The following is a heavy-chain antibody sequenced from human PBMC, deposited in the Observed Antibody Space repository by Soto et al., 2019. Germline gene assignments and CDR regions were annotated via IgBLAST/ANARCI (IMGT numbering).Heavy chain of an antibody. CDR1: GYTFTSYG. Sequence: ASVKVSCKAPGYTFTSYGISWVRQAPGQGLEWMGWISAYNGNTNYAQKLQGRVTMTTDTSTSTAYMELRSLRSDDTAVYYCARPLGYYDSSGYFDYWGQGTLVTVSS. J-gene: IGHJ4*02. CDR2: ISAYNGNT. D-gene: IGHD3-22*01. V-gene: IGHV1-18*01. CDR3: ARPLGYYDSSGYFDY.